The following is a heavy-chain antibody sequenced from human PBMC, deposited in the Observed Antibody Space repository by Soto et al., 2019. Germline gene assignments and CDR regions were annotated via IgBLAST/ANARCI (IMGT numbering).Heavy chain of an antibody. Sequence: QVQLQESGPGLVKPSDTLSLTCDVSGYSISSRNWWGWIRQPPGKGLEWIGNIYYSGTTYFNPSLKSRVTRSVDTSKNQFSLKLSSVTAVDTAVYYCARNRGETFYPTLALDYWGQGTLVTVSS. J-gene: IGHJ4*02. CDR3: ARNRGETFYPTLALDY. D-gene: IGHD4-17*01. CDR1: GYSISSRNW. V-gene: IGHV4-28*01. CDR2: IYYSGTT.